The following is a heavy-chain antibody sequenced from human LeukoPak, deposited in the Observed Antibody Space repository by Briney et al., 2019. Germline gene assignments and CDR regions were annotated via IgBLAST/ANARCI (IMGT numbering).Heavy chain of an antibody. J-gene: IGHJ4*02. V-gene: IGHV3-30-3*01. CDR3: AKDYYGS. D-gene: IGHD3-10*01. CDR2: ISYDGSNK. CDR1: GFTFSSYA. Sequence: GGSLRLSCAASGFTFSSYAMHWVRQAPGKGLEWVAVISYDGSNKYYADSVKGRFTIPRDNSKNTLYLQMNSLRAEDTALYYCAKDYYGSGGQGTLVTVSS.